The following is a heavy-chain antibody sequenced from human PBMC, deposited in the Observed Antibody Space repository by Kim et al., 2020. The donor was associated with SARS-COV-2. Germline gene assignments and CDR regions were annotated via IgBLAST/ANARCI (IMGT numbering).Heavy chain of an antibody. V-gene: IGHV3-74*01. Sequence: ADSVQGQFPTSRDNDRNTRYLQMNSLRAEDTAVYYCATRVGHSGNFDHWGQGTLVTVSS. CDR3: ATRVGHSGNFDH. J-gene: IGHJ4*02. D-gene: IGHD3-10*01.